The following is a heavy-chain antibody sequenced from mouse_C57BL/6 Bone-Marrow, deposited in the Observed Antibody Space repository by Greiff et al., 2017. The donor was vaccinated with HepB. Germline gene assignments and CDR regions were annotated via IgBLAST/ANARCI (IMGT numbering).Heavy chain of an antibody. CDR1: GFTFSSYG. CDR2: ISSGGSYT. V-gene: IGHV5-6*02. Sequence: EVKLVESGGDLVKPGGSLKLSCAASGFTFSSYGMSWVRQTPDKRLEWVATISSGGSYTYYPDSVKGRFTISRDNAKNTLYLQMSSLKSEDTAMYYCARRYYYCIMDYWGQGTSVTVSS. D-gene: IGHD1-1*01. J-gene: IGHJ4*01. CDR3: ARRYYYCIMDY.